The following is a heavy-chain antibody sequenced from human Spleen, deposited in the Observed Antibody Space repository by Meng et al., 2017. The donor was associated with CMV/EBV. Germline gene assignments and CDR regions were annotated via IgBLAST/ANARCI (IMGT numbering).Heavy chain of an antibody. V-gene: IGHV4-61*01. D-gene: IGHD1-26*01. J-gene: IGHJ4*02. CDR1: GGSVSSGSYY. CDR3: ARGLGGSYGGDDY. CDR2: IYYSGST. Sequence: SETLSLTCTVSGGSVSSGSYYWSWIRQPPGKGLEWIGYIYYSGSTNYNPSLKSRVTISVDTSKNQFSLRLSSVTAADTAVYYCARGLGGSYGGDDYWGQGTLVTVSS.